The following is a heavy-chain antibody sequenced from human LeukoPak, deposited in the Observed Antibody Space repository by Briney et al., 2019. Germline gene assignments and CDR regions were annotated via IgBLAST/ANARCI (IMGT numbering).Heavy chain of an antibody. CDR2: IGTAGDP. J-gene: IGHJ5*02. Sequence: PGGSLRLSCAASGFTFSSYDMHWVRQATGKGLEWVSAIGTAGDPYYPGSVKGRFTISRENAKNSLYLQMNSLRAEDTAVYYCARIGTPGGAYSWLDPWGQGTLVTVSS. CDR3: ARIGTPGGAYSWLDP. CDR1: GFTFSSYD. V-gene: IGHV3-13*05. D-gene: IGHD1-1*01.